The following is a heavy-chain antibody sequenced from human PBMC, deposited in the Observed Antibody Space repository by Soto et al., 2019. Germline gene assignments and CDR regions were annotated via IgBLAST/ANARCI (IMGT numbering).Heavy chain of an antibody. CDR3: AVLTGYYIDF. V-gene: IGHV1-18*01. J-gene: IGHJ4*02. Sequence: ASVKVSCKTSSYTFTDHGINWVRQAPGQGLEWMAWISTKSGNRNYAPKMQGRVTVSTDTSTSTAHMEVASLRPDDTAVYYCAVLTGYYIDFWGQGTLVTVSS. D-gene: IGHD3-9*01. CDR2: ISTKSGNR. CDR1: SYTFTDHG.